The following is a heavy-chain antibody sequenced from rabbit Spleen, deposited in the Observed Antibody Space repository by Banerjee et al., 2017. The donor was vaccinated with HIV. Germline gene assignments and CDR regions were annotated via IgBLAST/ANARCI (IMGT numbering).Heavy chain of an antibody. D-gene: IGHD8-1*01. J-gene: IGHJ6*01. V-gene: IGHV1S45*01. Sequence: QEQLVESGGGLVQPGGSLKLSCKASGFSFNSGYDMCWVRQAPGKGLEWIACIYAGSSGSTYSATWAKGRFTGSKASSTTVTLQMTSLTAADTATYFCARDAGTSFSTYGMDLWGPGTLVTVS. CDR3: ARDAGTSFSTYGMDL. CDR1: GFSFNSGYD. CDR2: IYAGSSGST.